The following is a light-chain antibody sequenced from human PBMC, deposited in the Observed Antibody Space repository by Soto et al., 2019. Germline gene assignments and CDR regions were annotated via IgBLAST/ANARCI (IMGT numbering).Light chain of an antibody. CDR3: QKCGIAQFT. Sequence: DIQMTQSPSSLSASVGDRVTITCRASQGISNYLAWYQQKPGKVPKLLIYAASTLQSGVPSRFSGSGSGTDFTLTISSLQHEDVETYYCQKCGIAQFTLGGGTKVDIK. CDR1: QGISNY. J-gene: IGKJ4*01. CDR2: AAS. V-gene: IGKV1-27*01.